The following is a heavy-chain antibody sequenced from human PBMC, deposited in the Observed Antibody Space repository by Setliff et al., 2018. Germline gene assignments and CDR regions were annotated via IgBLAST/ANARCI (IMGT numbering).Heavy chain of an antibody. CDR3: LGAGTCSY. J-gene: IGHJ4*02. D-gene: IGHD3-10*02. CDR1: GFSFRNCW. CDR2: INPGGSET. V-gene: IGHV3-7*01. Sequence: PGGSLRLSCVATGFSFRNCWASWVRQARGKGPEWLASINPGGSETYYVDSARGRFTISRDNARNSLSLQMNSLRSDDTAVYYCLGAGTCSYWGQGTRVTVS.